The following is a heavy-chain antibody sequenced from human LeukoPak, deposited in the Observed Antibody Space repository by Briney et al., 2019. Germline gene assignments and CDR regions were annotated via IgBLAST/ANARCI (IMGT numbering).Heavy chain of an antibody. J-gene: IGHJ4*02. Sequence: SGGSLRLSCAASGFTFSNYAMNWVRQAPGKGLEWVSYISSSGSTIYYADSVKGRFTISRDNAKNSLYLQMNSLRAEDTAVYYCAQIYTYGSSQFDYWGQGALVTVSS. D-gene: IGHD5-18*01. V-gene: IGHV3-48*03. CDR3: AQIYTYGSSQFDY. CDR2: ISSSGSTI. CDR1: GFTFSNYA.